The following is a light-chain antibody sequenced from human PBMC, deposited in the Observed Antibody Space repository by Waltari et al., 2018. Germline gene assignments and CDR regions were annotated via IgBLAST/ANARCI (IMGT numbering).Light chain of an antibody. V-gene: IGKV3-20*01. Sequence: EIVLTQSPGTLSLSPGERATLACRASQSVGRSFAWYQQNPGRAPRHLILGASSRATGIPDRFSGSGSGKDLSLTISRLVPEDFAVYYCQHYVRLPATFGQGTKVESK. J-gene: IGKJ1*01. CDR2: GAS. CDR3: QHYVRLPAT. CDR1: QSVGRS.